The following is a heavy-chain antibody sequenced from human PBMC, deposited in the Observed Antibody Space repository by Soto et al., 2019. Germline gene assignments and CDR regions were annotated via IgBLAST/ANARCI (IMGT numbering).Heavy chain of an antibody. CDR3: ARVWGWYCSSTSCYMHYYGMDV. CDR1: GFTFSSYD. CDR2: IGTAGDT. Sequence: GGSLRLSXAASGFTFSSYDMHWVRQATGKGLEWVSAIGTAGDTYYPGSVKGRFTISRENAKNSSYLQMNSLRAGDTAVYYCARVWGWYCSSTSCYMHYYGMDVWGQGTTVTVSS. V-gene: IGHV3-13*01. D-gene: IGHD2-2*02. J-gene: IGHJ6*02.